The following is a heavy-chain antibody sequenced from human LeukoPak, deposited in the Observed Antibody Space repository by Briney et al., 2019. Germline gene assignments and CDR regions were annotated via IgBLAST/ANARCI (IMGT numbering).Heavy chain of an antibody. CDR2: INSDGGIT. CDR3: ARDAVDTANAV. V-gene: IGHV3-74*01. Sequence: GGSLRLSCAASGFTFTTYWMHWVRQAPGKGLVWVSHINSDGGITSYAGSVKGRFTISRDNAKNTLYLQMNSLRAEDTAVYYCARDAVDTANAVWGQGTTVTVSS. CDR1: GFTFTTYW. D-gene: IGHD5-18*01. J-gene: IGHJ6*02.